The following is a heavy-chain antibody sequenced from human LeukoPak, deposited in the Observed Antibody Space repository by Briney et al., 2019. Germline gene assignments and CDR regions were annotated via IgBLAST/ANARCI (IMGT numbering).Heavy chain of an antibody. CDR2: IIPIFGTA. Sequence: SVKVSCKASGGTSSSYAISWVRQAPGQGLEWMGGIIPIFGTANYAQKFQGRVTITADESTSTAYMELSSLRSEDTAVYYCAKYYDIFPGYGMDVWGQGTTVTVSS. CDR3: AKYYDIFPGYGMDV. J-gene: IGHJ6*02. V-gene: IGHV1-69*13. CDR1: GGTSSSYA. D-gene: IGHD3-9*01.